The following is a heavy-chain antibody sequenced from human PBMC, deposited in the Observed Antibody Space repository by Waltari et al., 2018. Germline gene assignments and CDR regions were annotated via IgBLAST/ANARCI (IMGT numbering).Heavy chain of an antibody. V-gene: IGHV4-38-2*02. CDR1: GYSISSGYY. CDR3: ARETTMVPKYYFDY. J-gene: IGHJ4*02. Sequence: QVQLQESGPGLVKPSETLSLTCTVSGYSISSGYYWGWIRAPPGKGLEWIGSIYHSGSTYYNPSLKSRVTISVDTSKNQFSLKLSSVTAADTAVYYCARETTMVPKYYFDYWGQGTLVTVSS. D-gene: IGHD3-10*01. CDR2: IYHSGST.